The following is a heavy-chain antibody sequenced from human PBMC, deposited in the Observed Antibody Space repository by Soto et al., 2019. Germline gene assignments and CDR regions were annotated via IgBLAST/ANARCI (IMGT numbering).Heavy chain of an antibody. Sequence: ASVKVSCKASGGTFSSYTISWVRQAPGQGLEWMGGIIPISDTANYAQKFQGRVTITADESTSTAYMELSSLISEDMAVYYWARVLTDYYDSSVYSPAASSNYYYAMDVWGQGTTVTVSS. CDR2: IIPISDTA. CDR1: GGTFSSYT. J-gene: IGHJ6*02. CDR3: ARVLTDYYDSSVYSPAASSNYYYAMDV. V-gene: IGHV1-69*13. D-gene: IGHD3-22*01.